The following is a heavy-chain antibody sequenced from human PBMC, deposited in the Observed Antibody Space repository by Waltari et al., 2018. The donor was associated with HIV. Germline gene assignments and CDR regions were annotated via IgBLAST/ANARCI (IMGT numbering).Heavy chain of an antibody. J-gene: IGHJ4*02. CDR3: ARKIPEGHAFDS. Sequence: QVQLQESGPGPVKPSETLSLTCGVSGYSLTNGYYWGWIRQSPGKWLEWIVSTYYVGPTYYIPSLKSRVTISVDTSKNQFSLKVTSVTAADTAVYYCARKIPEGHAFDSWGQGTLVTVSS. D-gene: IGHD2-2*01. CDR2: TYYVGPT. CDR1: GYSLTNGYY. V-gene: IGHV4-38-2*01.